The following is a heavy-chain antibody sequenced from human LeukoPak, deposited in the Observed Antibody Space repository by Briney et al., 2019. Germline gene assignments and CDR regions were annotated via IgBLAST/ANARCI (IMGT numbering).Heavy chain of an antibody. J-gene: IGHJ3*02. CDR1: GFTFSSYS. CDR3: ARVVAVAGRAFDI. Sequence: GGSLRLSCAASGFTFSSYSMNWVRQAPGKGLEWVSSISSSSSYIYYADSVKGRFTISRDNAKSSLYLQINSLRAEDPAVYYCARVVAVAGRAFDIWGQGTMVTVSS. D-gene: IGHD6-19*01. CDR2: ISSSSSYI. V-gene: IGHV3-21*01.